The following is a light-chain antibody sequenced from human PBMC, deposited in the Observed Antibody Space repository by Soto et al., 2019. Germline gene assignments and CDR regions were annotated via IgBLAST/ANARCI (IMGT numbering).Light chain of an antibody. CDR1: QSLLHSNGYNY. J-gene: IGKJ4*01. CDR2: LGS. Sequence: DIVMTQSPLSLPVTPVEPLSISCSSSQSLLHSNGYNYLDWYRQKPGQSPEPLIYLGSNRASGVPDEFSGSGSGTPFTLKISRVEAEDVGVYYCMQALQTPASFGGGTKLEIK. CDR3: MQALQTPAS. V-gene: IGKV2-28*01.